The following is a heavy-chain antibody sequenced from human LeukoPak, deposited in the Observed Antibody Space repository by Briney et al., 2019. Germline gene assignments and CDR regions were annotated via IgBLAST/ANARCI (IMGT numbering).Heavy chain of an antibody. D-gene: IGHD6-13*01. CDR3: ASQQLVDGFDY. V-gene: IGHV5-51*01. J-gene: IGHJ4*02. CDR1: GYSFTNYW. Sequence: ESLKISCKGSGYSFTNYWIGWVRQMPGKGLEWVGIIFPGDSDSRYSPSFQGQVTISADRSISTAYLQWSSLMASDTAMYYCASQQLVDGFDYWGQGTLVTVSS. CDR2: IFPGDSDS.